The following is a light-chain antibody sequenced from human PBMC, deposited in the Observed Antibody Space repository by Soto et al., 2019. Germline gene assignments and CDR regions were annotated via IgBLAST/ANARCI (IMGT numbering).Light chain of an antibody. Sequence: QPVLTQSPSASASLGASVKLTCTLSSGHSSYAIAWRQQQPEKGPRYLMMVNNDGSHSKGDGIPDRFSGSRSGAERYLTISSLQSEDEADYYCQTWGTGIRVFGGGTKLTVL. V-gene: IGLV4-69*01. CDR2: VNNDGSH. CDR3: QTWGTGIRV. J-gene: IGLJ3*02. CDR1: SGHSSYA.